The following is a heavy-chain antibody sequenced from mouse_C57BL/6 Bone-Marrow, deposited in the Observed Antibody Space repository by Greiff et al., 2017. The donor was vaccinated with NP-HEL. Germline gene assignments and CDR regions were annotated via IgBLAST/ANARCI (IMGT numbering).Heavy chain of an antibody. CDR1: GFTFSSYA. CDR3: ARELYGSSYWYFDV. V-gene: IGHV5-4*01. D-gene: IGHD1-1*01. Sequence: EVQGVESGGGLVKPGGSLKLSCAASGFTFSSYAMSWVRQTPEKRLEWVATISDGGSYTYYPDNVKGRFTISRDNAKNNLYLQMSHLKSEDTAMYYCARELYGSSYWYFDVWGTGTTVTVSS. J-gene: IGHJ1*03. CDR2: ISDGGSYT.